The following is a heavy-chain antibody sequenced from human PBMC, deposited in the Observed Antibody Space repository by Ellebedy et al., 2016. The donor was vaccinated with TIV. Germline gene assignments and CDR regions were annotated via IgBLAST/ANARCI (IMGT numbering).Heavy chain of an antibody. CDR2: IGSTITTI. V-gene: IGHV3-48*04. Sequence: GESLKISCAASGFTFSSYGMNWIRQAPGKGLEWVSYIGSTITTIYYADSVKGRFTISRDNAKNSLYLQMNSLRAEDTAVYYCARGGGSRLSHSFDIWGQGTMVTVSS. CDR1: GFTFSSYG. CDR3: ARGGGSRLSHSFDI. D-gene: IGHD3-16*01. J-gene: IGHJ3*02.